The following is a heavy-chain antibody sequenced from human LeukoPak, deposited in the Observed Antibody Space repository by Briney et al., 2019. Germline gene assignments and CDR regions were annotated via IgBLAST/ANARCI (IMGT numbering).Heavy chain of an antibody. CDR2: IYSGGST. V-gene: IGHV3-53*01. CDR3: ARGPGGYSHIFDF. CDR1: GFSVSNNY. J-gene: IGHJ4*02. D-gene: IGHD5-18*01. Sequence: GGSLRLSCAVSGFSVSNNYMTWVRQAPGKGLQWVSIIYSGGSTYYADSVKGRFTISRDNSKNTLYLQMNSLGAEDTAVYYCARGPGGYSHIFDFWGQGTLVTVSS.